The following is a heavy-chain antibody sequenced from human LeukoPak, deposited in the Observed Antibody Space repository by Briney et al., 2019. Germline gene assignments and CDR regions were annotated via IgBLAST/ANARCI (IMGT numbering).Heavy chain of an antibody. Sequence: SETLSLTCTVSGGPISRGGYYWSWARQHPGKGLEWIGCIYYSGPAYYNPSLKSRVTISVDTSNNQFSLKLSSVTAADTAVYYCATLYDYYFEDWGQGTLVTVSA. J-gene: IGHJ4*02. V-gene: IGHV4-31*03. CDR3: ATLYDYYFED. D-gene: IGHD3-3*01. CDR2: IYYSGPA. CDR1: GGPISRGGYY.